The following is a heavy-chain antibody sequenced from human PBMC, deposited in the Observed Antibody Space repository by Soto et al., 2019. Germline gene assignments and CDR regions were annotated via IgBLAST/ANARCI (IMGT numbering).Heavy chain of an antibody. CDR3: TTDRAPLGHWNFY. V-gene: IGHV3-15*07. CDR1: GFTVSNAW. D-gene: IGHD1-7*01. CDR2: IKSKTDGGTT. J-gene: IGHJ4*02. Sequence: GGSLRLSCAASGFTVSNAWMNWVRQAPGKGLEWVGRIKSKTDGGTTDYAAPVKGRFTISRDDSKNTLYLQMNSLKTEDTAVYYCTTDRAPLGHWNFYWGQGTLVTVSS.